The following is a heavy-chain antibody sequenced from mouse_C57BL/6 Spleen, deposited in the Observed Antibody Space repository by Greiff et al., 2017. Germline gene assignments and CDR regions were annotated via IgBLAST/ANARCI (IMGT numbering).Heavy chain of an antibody. V-gene: IGHV1-20*01. CDR3: ARSTVVATGGYFDY. CDR2: INPYNGDT. CDR1: GYSFTGYF. D-gene: IGHD1-1*01. J-gene: IGHJ2*01. Sequence: QVVESGPELVKPGDSVKISCKASGYSFTGYFMNWVMQSHGKSLEWIGRINPYNGDTFYNQKFKGKATLTVDKSSSTAHMELWSLTSEDSAVYYCARSTVVATGGYFDYWGQGTTLTVSS.